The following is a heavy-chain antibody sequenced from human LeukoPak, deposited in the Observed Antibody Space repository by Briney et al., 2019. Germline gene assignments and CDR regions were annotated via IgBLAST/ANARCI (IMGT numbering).Heavy chain of an antibody. V-gene: IGHV4-4*02. D-gene: IGHD4-17*01. CDR2: IYHSGST. Sequence: SGTLSLTCAVSGGSISSSNWWSWVRQPPGKGLEWIGEIYHSGSTNYNPSLKSRVTISVDKSKNQFSLKLSSVTAADTAVYYCARSQSQVTTGSFDYWGQGTLVTVSS. CDR3: ARSQSQVTTGSFDY. J-gene: IGHJ4*02. CDR1: GGSISSSNW.